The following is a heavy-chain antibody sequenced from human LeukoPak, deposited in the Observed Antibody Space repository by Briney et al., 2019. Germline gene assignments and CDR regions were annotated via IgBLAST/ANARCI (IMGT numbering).Heavy chain of an antibody. D-gene: IGHD1-26*01. CDR2: IESGGTT. CDR3: ARVEEWELLRSRSYYFDY. Sequence: GGSLRLSCAASGFTVSRNHFGWVRQAPGKGPEWVSIIESGGTTYYADSVKGRFTISRDNSKNTLYLQLNSLRVDDTAVYYCARVEEWELLRSRSYYFDYWGQGTLVSVSP. CDR1: GFTVSRNH. V-gene: IGHV3-66*01. J-gene: IGHJ4*02.